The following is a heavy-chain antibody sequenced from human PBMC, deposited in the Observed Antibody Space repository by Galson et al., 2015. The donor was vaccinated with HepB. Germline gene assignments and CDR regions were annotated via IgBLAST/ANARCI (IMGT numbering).Heavy chain of an antibody. D-gene: IGHD3-10*01. CDR3: AKGSGGSIRGLIMYYNGMDV. Sequence: SLRLSCAASGFTVSSNYMSWVRQAPGKGLEWVSLFYGGGNTHYADSVKGRFTISRDNSKNTLYLQMNSLRAEDTAVYYCAKGSGGSIRGLIMYYNGMDVWGQGTTVTVSS. CDR2: FYGGGNT. V-gene: IGHV3-66*01. CDR1: GFTVSSNY. J-gene: IGHJ6*02.